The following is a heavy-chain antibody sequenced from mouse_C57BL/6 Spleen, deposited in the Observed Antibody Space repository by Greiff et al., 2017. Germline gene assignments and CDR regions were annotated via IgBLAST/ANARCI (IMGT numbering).Heavy chain of an antibody. CDR3: ARAEDGYYFDY. CDR1: GYSITSGYY. D-gene: IGHD2-3*01. J-gene: IGHJ2*01. CDR2: ISYDGSN. V-gene: IGHV3-6*01. Sequence: EVQLQQSGPGLVKPSQSLSLTCSVTGYSITSGYYWNWIRQFPGNKLEWMGYISYDGSNNYNPSLKNRISITRDTSKNQFFLKLNSVTTEDTATYYCARAEDGYYFDYWGQGTTLTVSS.